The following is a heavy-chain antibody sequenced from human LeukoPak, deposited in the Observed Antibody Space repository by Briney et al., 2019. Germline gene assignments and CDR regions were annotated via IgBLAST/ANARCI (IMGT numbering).Heavy chain of an antibody. Sequence: ASVKVSCKASGYTFTTYDINWVRQAPGQGLEWMGWMNPNRGNTGYAQEFQGRVTMTRNTSISTAYMELSSLRSEDTAAYYCAKIGSYAARYDYWGQGTLVTVSS. J-gene: IGHJ4*02. CDR2: MNPNRGNT. D-gene: IGHD1-26*01. CDR1: GYTFTTYD. CDR3: AKIGSYAARYDY. V-gene: IGHV1-8*01.